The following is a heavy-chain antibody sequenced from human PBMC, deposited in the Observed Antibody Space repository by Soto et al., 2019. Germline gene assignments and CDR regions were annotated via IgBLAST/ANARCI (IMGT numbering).Heavy chain of an antibody. Sequence: QLQLQESGSGLVKPSQTLSLTCAVSGGSISSGGYSWSWIRQPPGKGLEWIGYIYHSGSTYYNPSLKSRVTISVDRSKNQFSLKLSSVTAADTAVYYCARGILWFGELLPKTNWFDPWGQGTLVTVSS. CDR3: ARGILWFGELLPKTNWFDP. J-gene: IGHJ5*02. CDR1: GGSISSGGYS. CDR2: IYHSGST. V-gene: IGHV4-30-2*01. D-gene: IGHD3-10*01.